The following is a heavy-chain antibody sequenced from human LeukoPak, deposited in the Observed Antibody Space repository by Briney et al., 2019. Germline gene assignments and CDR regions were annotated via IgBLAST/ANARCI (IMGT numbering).Heavy chain of an antibody. D-gene: IGHD5-12*01. V-gene: IGHV3-11*01. CDR1: GFTFSDYY. J-gene: IGHJ3*02. CDR2: ISSSGSTI. Sequence: PGGSLRLSCAASGFTFSDYYMSWIRQAPGKGLEWVSYISSSGSTIYYADSVKGRFTISRDNAKNSLYLQMNSLRAEDTAVYYCARDQDSGYGDAFDIWGQGTMITVSS. CDR3: ARDQDSGYGDAFDI.